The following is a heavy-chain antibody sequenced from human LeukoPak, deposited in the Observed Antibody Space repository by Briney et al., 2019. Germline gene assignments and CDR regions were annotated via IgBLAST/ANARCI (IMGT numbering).Heavy chain of an antibody. V-gene: IGHV1-2*02. CDR1: GYTFTSYG. J-gene: IGHJ3*02. Sequence: ASVKVSCKASGYTFTSYGISWVRQAPGQGLEWMGWINPDIGGTNYAQKFRGRVTMTRDSSISTAYMALSSLRSDDTAVYYCARHYYDSSGYYYDAFDIWGQGTMVTVSS. CDR2: INPDIGGT. D-gene: IGHD3-22*01. CDR3: ARHYYDSSGYYYDAFDI.